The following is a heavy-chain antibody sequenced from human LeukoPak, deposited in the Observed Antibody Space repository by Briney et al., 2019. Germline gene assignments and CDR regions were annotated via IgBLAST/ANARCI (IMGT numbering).Heavy chain of an antibody. V-gene: IGHV1-2*06. CDR1: GYTFTGYH. J-gene: IGHJ4*02. CDR2: INPNSGDT. D-gene: IGHD2-2*01. Sequence: ASVKVSCKASGYTFTGYHMHWVRQAPGQGLEWMGRINPNSGDTNYAQKFQGRVTMTRDTSISSAYMELSRLRSDDTAVYYCARDYCSSTSCLFDYWGQGTLVTVSS. CDR3: ARDYCSSTSCLFDY.